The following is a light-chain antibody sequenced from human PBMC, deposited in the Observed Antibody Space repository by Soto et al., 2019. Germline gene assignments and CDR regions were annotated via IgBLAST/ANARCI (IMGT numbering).Light chain of an antibody. CDR3: QQYGNSPPYT. CDR2: GAS. V-gene: IGKV3-20*01. Sequence: EVVLTQSPGTLSLSPGERATLSCRASQSVSSSYLAWYQQKPGQAPRLLIYGASSRATGVPDRFSGGGSGTDFTLTISRLEPEGFAVYYCQQYGNSPPYTFGQGTQLEIK. CDR1: QSVSSSY. J-gene: IGKJ2*01.